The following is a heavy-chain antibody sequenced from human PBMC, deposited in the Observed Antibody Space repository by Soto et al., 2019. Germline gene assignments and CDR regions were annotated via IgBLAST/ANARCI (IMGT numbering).Heavy chain of an antibody. J-gene: IGHJ4*02. CDR3: ARSLVGGTTPFDY. D-gene: IGHD1-26*01. CDR2: VYPGDSDT. CDR1: GYRFTNYW. Sequence: PGESLKISCQCSGYRFTNYWIGWVRQMPGKGLEWMGIVYPGDSDTRYSPSFRGQVTISADKSISTAYLQWSSLKASDTAMYYCARSLVGGTTPFDYWGQGTLVTVSS. V-gene: IGHV5-51*01.